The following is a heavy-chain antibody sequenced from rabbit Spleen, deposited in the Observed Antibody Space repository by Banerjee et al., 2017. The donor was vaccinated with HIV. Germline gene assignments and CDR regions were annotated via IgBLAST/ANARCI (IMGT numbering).Heavy chain of an antibody. CDR3: ARGGAGGDSGATGL. CDR2: IYAGDGYT. J-gene: IGHJ4*01. Sequence: QSLEESGGDLVKPGASLTLTCTASGFSFSSSDYMCWVRQAPGKGLEWIACIYAGDGYTYYASWAKGRFTISKTSSTTVTLQMTSLTAADTATYFCARGGAGGDSGATGLWGPGTLVTVS. D-gene: IGHD3-1*01. CDR1: GFSFSSSDY. V-gene: IGHV1S40*01.